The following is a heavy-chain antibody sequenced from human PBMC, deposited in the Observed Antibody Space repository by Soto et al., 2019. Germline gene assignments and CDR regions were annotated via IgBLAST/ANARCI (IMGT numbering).Heavy chain of an antibody. CDR2: IIPIFGTA. CDR1: GGTFSSYA. CDR3: ARNRYYDSSGLNPKDDAFDI. D-gene: IGHD3-22*01. V-gene: IGHV1-69*06. J-gene: IGHJ3*02. Sequence: GASVKVSCKASGGTFSSYAISWVRQAPGQGLEWMGGIIPIFGTANYAQKSQGRVTITADKSTSTAYMELSSLRSEDTAVYYCARNRYYDSSGLNPKDDAFDIWGQGTMVTASS.